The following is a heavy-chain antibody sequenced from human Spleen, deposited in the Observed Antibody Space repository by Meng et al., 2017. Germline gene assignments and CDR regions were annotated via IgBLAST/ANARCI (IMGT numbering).Heavy chain of an antibody. CDR3: ARGVDAGVDY. Sequence: QEELVEAGAEVKEPGASVKDTCKSSGYTFTSFDRNWVRQAPGQGLEWMGWMNPNYGNTDYAQKVQGRVTMTRDTSITTAYMELSSLGYEDTAVYYCARGVDAGVDYWGQGTLVTVSS. J-gene: IGHJ4*02. V-gene: IGHV1-8*01. D-gene: IGHD5-12*01. CDR1: GYTFTSFD. CDR2: MNPNYGNT.